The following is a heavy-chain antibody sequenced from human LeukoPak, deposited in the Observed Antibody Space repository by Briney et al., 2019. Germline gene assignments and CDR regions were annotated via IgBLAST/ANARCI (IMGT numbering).Heavy chain of an antibody. D-gene: IGHD5-18*01. V-gene: IGHV4-31*03. CDR1: GGSISSGGYY. Sequence: SQTLSLTCTVSGGSISSGGYYWSWIRQHPGKGLEWIGYIYYSGSTYYNPSLKSRVTISVDTSKNQFSLKLSSVTAADTAVYYCARAPPGRWLQHELYFDYWGQGTLVTVSS. CDR3: ARAPPGRWLQHELYFDY. J-gene: IGHJ4*02. CDR2: IYYSGST.